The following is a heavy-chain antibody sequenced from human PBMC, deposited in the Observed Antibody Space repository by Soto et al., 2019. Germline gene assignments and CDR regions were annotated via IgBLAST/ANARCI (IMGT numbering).Heavy chain of an antibody. Sequence: WDSLKISCKGSGYSFTSYWISWSRQMPGKGLEWMGRIDPSASYTNYSPSFQGHVTISADKSISTAYLQWSSLKASDTAMYYCAGHRYFDWSHRPWGQGTLVTVSS. V-gene: IGHV5-10-1*01. J-gene: IGHJ5*02. CDR3: AGHRYFDWSHRP. CDR2: IDPSASYT. D-gene: IGHD3-9*01. CDR1: GYSFTSYW.